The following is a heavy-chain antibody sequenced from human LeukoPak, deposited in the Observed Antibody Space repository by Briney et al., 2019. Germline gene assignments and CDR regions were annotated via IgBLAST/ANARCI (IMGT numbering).Heavy chain of an antibody. CDR3: GRPNPDSSGYYGSFDP. V-gene: IGHV4-39*01. Sequence: PGGSLRLSCAASGFTFSNYNFYWVRQPPGKGLEWIGSIYHSETTYYNPSLKSRVIISVDTSKNQFSLKLNSVTAADTAVYYCGRPNPDSSGYYGSFDPWGQGILVTVSS. J-gene: IGHJ5*01. CDR1: GFTFSNYNFY. CDR2: IYHSETT. D-gene: IGHD3-22*01.